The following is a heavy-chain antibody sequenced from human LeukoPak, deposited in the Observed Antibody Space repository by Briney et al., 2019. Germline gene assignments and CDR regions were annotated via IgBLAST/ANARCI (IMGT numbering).Heavy chain of an antibody. Sequence: ASVKVSCKASGYTFTSYGISWVRQAPGQGLEWMGWISAYNGNTNYAQKLQGRVTMTPDTSTSTAYMELRSLRSDDTAVYYCASHALDYGDYEHWYFDLWGRGTLVTVSS. CDR3: ASHALDYGDYEHWYFDL. J-gene: IGHJ2*01. V-gene: IGHV1-18*01. CDR1: GYTFTSYG. CDR2: ISAYNGNT. D-gene: IGHD4-17*01.